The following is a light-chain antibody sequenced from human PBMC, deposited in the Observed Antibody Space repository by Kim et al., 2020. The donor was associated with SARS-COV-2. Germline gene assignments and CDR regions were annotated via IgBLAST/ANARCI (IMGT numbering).Light chain of an antibody. CDR3: QKYSTAPWT. CDR2: PAS. J-gene: IGKJ1*01. Sequence: DIQMTQSPSSLSASVGDRVTITCRASQGIRNYLVWYQHKPGKVPKVLIYPASTLQSGVPSRFSGSGSGTEFTLTISSLQPEDAATYYCQKYSTAPWTFGQGTKVDIK. V-gene: IGKV1-27*01. CDR1: QGIRNY.